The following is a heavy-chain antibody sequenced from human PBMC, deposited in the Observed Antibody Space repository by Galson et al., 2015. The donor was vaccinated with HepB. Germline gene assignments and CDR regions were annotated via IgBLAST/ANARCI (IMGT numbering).Heavy chain of an antibody. Sequence: SLRLSCAASGFTFSDHYMDWVRQAPGKGLEWVGRTRNKANSYTTIYAASVKGRFTISRDDPQNSLYLQMNSLKIEDTAVYYCTRGGTATTAYYNPMDVWGQGTTVTVSS. CDR3: TRGGTATTAYYNPMDV. V-gene: IGHV3-72*01. D-gene: IGHD4-17*01. J-gene: IGHJ6*02. CDR2: TRNKANSYTT. CDR1: GFTFSDHY.